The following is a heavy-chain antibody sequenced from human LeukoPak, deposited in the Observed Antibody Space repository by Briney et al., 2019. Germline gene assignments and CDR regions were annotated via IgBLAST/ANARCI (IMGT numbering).Heavy chain of an antibody. Sequence: SVKVSCKASGGTFSSYAISWVRQAPGQGLEWMGGIIPIFGTANYAQKFQGRVTITADESTSTAYMELSSLRSEDTAVYYCARGGTGYSSGWYDEWVRWAIDYWGQGTLVTVSS. CDR3: ARGGTGYSSGWYDEWVRWAIDY. CDR2: IIPIFGTA. V-gene: IGHV1-69*01. CDR1: GGTFSSYA. J-gene: IGHJ4*02. D-gene: IGHD6-19*01.